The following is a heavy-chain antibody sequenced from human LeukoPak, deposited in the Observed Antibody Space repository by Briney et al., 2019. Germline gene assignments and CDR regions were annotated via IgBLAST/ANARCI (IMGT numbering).Heavy chain of an antibody. D-gene: IGHD5-12*01. V-gene: IGHV4-59*01. Sequence: SETLSLTCTVSGGSISSYYWSWIRQPPGKGLEWIGYIYYSGSTNYNPSLKSRVTISVDTSKNQFSLKLSSVTAADTAVYYCAGNGDIVATSNFDHWGQGTLVTVSS. CDR2: IYYSGST. CDR1: GGSISSYY. CDR3: AGNGDIVATSNFDH. J-gene: IGHJ4*02.